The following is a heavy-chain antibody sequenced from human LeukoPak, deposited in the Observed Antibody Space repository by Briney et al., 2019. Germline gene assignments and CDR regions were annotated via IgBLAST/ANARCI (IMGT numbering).Heavy chain of an antibody. V-gene: IGHV3-15*01. J-gene: IGHJ4*02. CDR3: TTVTMVRDYDY. D-gene: IGHD3-10*01. CDR1: GFPFSDDW. Sequence: SGGSLRLSCAASGFPFSDDWMSWVRQAPGKGLEWVGRIKKKGDGGTTDYAAPVKGRFTISRDDSKNMLYLEMNNLKIEDTAVYYCTTVTMVRDYDYWGQGTLVTVSS. CDR2: IKKKGDGGTT.